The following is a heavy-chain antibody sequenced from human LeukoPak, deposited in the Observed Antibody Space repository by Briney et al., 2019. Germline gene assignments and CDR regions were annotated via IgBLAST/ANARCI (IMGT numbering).Heavy chain of an antibody. J-gene: IGHJ6*03. Sequence: PGGSLRLSCAASGFIFSDYYMSWIRQAPGKGLEWVSYISSSGSTMYYADSVKGRFTISRDSAKNSLYLQMNSLRAEDTAVYYCARNGFHYGDYGDYYYYYYMDVWGKGTTVTVSS. CDR1: GFIFSDYY. CDR3: ARNGFHYGDYGDYYYYYYMDV. CDR2: ISSSGSTM. D-gene: IGHD4-17*01. V-gene: IGHV3-11*04.